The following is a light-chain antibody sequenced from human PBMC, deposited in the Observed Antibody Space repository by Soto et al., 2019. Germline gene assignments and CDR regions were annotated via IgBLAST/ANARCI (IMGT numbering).Light chain of an antibody. V-gene: IGKV3-20*01. Sequence: IVLSQSPGTLSLSPGERATLSCRASQSVSSSYLAWYQQKPGQGPRLLIYGASSRATGTPDRFSGSGAGTDFTLTINRLEPEDFALYYCQQYGSSPPPFGQGTKVDI. J-gene: IGKJ1*01. CDR2: GAS. CDR1: QSVSSSY. CDR3: QQYGSSPPP.